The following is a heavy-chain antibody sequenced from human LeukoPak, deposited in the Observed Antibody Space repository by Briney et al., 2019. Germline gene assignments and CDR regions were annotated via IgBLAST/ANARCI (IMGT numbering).Heavy chain of an antibody. CDR1: GGSFGGYY. CDR3: ARGGAIFGVVRSSKFDY. J-gene: IGHJ4*02. D-gene: IGHD3-3*01. Sequence: PSETLSLTCAVYGGSFGGYYWSWIRQPPGKGLEWIGEINHSGSTNYNPSLKSRVTISVDTSKNQFSLKLSSVTAADTAVYYCARGGAIFGVVRSSKFDYWGQGTLVTVSS. CDR2: INHSGST. V-gene: IGHV4-34*01.